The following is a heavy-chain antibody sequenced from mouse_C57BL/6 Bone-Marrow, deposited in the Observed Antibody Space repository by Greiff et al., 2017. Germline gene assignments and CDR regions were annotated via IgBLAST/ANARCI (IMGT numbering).Heavy chain of an antibody. Sequence: VHLVESGPGLVQPSQSLSITCTVSGFSLTSYGVHWVRQSPGKGLEWLGGIWSGGSTDYNAAFISRLSISKDNSKSQVFFKMNSLQADDAAIYYCARNNWDEDWFAYWGQGTLVTVSA. CDR3: ARNNWDEDWFAY. CDR2: IWSGGST. D-gene: IGHD4-1*02. V-gene: IGHV2-2*01. J-gene: IGHJ3*01. CDR1: GFSLTSYG.